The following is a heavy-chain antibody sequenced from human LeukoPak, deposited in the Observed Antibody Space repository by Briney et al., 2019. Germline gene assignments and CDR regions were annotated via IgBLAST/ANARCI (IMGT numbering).Heavy chain of an antibody. CDR3: AGDSSGYYDLYFDH. J-gene: IGHJ4*02. CDR2: IIPIFGIA. V-gene: IGHV1-69*04. CDR1: GGTFSSYA. Sequence: SVKVSCKASGGTFSSYAISWVRQAPGQGLEWMGRIIPIFGIANYAQKFQGRVTITADKSTSTAYMELSSLRSEDTAVYYCAGDSSGYYDLYFDHWGQGTLVTVSS. D-gene: IGHD3-22*01.